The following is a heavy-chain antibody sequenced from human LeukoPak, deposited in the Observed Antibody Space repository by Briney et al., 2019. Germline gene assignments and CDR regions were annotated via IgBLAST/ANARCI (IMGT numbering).Heavy chain of an antibody. CDR3: AGQAAADLTYNWFDP. CDR2: IYTSDSDT. CDR1: GYSFTNYW. Sequence: GESLQISCKGSGYSFTNYWIGWVRQMPGKGLEWMGIIYTSDSDTRYSPSFQGQVTISADKSISTAYLQWSSLKASDTAMYYYAGQAAADLTYNWFDPWGQGTLVTVSS. V-gene: IGHV5-51*01. J-gene: IGHJ5*02. D-gene: IGHD6-13*01.